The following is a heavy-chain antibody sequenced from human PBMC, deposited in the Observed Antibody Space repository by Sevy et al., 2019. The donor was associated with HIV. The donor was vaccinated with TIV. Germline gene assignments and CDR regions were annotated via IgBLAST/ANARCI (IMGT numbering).Heavy chain of an antibody. Sequence: ASVKVSCKASGYSFTSYEMEWVRQAPGQGLEWMGIINPSGGSTGYAQSFQGRVILTRDTSTDTVYMELNSLRSEVTAWYYCARLRSCGGDCYYFDYWGQGTLVTVSS. J-gene: IGHJ4*02. CDR1: GYSFTSYE. CDR2: INPSGGST. V-gene: IGHV1-46*01. D-gene: IGHD2-21*02. CDR3: ARLRSCGGDCYYFDY.